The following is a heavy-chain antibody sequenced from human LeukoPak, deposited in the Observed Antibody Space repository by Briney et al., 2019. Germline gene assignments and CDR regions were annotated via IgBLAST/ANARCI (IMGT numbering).Heavy chain of an antibody. J-gene: IGHJ4*02. CDR2: INHSGST. Sequence: SGTLSLTCAVYGGSFSGYFWTWIRQPPGKGLEWIGEINHSGSTDYNPSLKSRVTMFVDMSKNQFSLRLSSVAAADTAVYYCARHRAYSSSSPFDYWGQGTLVTVSS. D-gene: IGHD6-6*01. CDR1: GGSFSGYF. V-gene: IGHV4-34*01. CDR3: ARHRAYSSSSPFDY.